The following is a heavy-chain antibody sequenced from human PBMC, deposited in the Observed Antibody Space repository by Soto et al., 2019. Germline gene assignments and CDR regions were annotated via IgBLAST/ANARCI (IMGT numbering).Heavy chain of an antibody. V-gene: IGHV1-2*04. Sequence: GGSVKVSCKASGYTFTGYYMHWVRQAPGQGLEWMGWINPNSGGTNYAQKFQGWVTMTKDTSISTAYMELSRLRSDDTAVYYCARDIAVAGAYYYYYGMDVWGQRTTVTVSS. CDR1: GYTFTGYY. D-gene: IGHD6-19*01. J-gene: IGHJ6*02. CDR2: INPNSGGT. CDR3: ARDIAVAGAYYYYYGMDV.